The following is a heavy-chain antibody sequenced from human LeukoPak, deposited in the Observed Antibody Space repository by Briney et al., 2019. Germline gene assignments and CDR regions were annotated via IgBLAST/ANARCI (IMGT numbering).Heavy chain of an antibody. V-gene: IGHV1-69*05. CDR2: IIPIFGTA. D-gene: IGHD3-22*01. CDR3: ARGARYYYDSSGYYYDY. J-gene: IGHJ4*02. Sequence: SVKVSCKASGGTFSSYAISWVRQAPGQGLEWMGGIIPIFGTANYAQKFQGRVTITTDESTSTAYMELSSLRSEDTAVYYCARGARYYYDSSGYYYDYWGQGTLVTASS. CDR1: GGTFSSYA.